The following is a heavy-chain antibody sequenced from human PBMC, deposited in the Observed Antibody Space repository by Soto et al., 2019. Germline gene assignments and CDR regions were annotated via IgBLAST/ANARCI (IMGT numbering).Heavy chain of an antibody. CDR2: ISYDGSNK. V-gene: IGHV3-30-3*01. Sequence: QPVGSLRLSCAASGFTFSSYAMHWVRQAPGKGLEWVAVISYDGSNKYYADSVKGRFTISRDNSKNTLYLQMNSLRAEDTAVYYCARASITMIVVDYFDYWGQGTLVTVSS. CDR3: ARASITMIVVDYFDY. D-gene: IGHD3-22*01. J-gene: IGHJ4*02. CDR1: GFTFSSYA.